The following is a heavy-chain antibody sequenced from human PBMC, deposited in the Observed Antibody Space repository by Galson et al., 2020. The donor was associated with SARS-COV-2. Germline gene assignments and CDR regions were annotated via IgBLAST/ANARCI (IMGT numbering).Heavy chain of an antibody. J-gene: IGHJ4*02. CDR3: ARVGTRSGWKYYFDY. D-gene: IGHD6-19*01. Sequence: MSWVRQAPGKGLVWVSRINSDGSSTSYADSVKGRFTISRDNAKNTLYLQMNSLRAEDTAVYYCARVGTRSGWKYYFDYWGQGTLVTVSS. CDR2: INSDGSST. V-gene: IGHV3-74*01.